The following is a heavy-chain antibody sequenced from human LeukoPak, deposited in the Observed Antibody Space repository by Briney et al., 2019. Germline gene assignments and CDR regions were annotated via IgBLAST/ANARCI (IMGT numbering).Heavy chain of an antibody. Sequence: SETLSLTCAVYGGSFSGYYWSWIRQPPGKGLEWIGYIYYSGSTNYNPSLKSRVTISVDTSKNQFSLKLSSVTAADTAVYYCARGYCSGGSCYNNYYYYGMDVWGQGTTVAVSS. D-gene: IGHD2-15*01. V-gene: IGHV4-59*01. CDR1: GGSFSGYY. J-gene: IGHJ6*02. CDR2: IYYSGST. CDR3: ARGYCSGGSCYNNYYYYGMDV.